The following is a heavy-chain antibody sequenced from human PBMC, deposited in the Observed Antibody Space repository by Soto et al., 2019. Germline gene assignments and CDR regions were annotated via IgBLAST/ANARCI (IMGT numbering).Heavy chain of an antibody. D-gene: IGHD4-17*01. CDR1: GGSISDTNW. CDR2: IYHSGSP. V-gene: IGHV4-4*02. J-gene: IGHJ5*02. CDR3: ATLPPRSAVTLLPVPS. Sequence: QVQLRESGPRLVKTSGTLSLTCAVSGGSISDTNWWTWVRQTPGKGLEWIGEIYHSGSPTYSPSLRARATISVDKPTHQCSLSLRYVPGADTAVHYCATLPPRSAVTLLPVPSWGQGIQVSVSS.